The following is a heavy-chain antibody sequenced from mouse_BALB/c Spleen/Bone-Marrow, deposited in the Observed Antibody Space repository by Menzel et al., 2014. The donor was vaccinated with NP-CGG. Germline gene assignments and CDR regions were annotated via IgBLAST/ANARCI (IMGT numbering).Heavy chain of an antibody. D-gene: IGHD2-13*01. CDR2: INPYNGGT. CDR3: TRGLEYVVDY. Sequence: DVKLQESGPELVKPGASMKISCKASGYSFTGYTMNWVKQSHGKNLEWIGLINPYNGGTSYNQKFEDKATLTVDKSSSTAYMELLSLTSEDSAVYYCTRGLEYVVDYWGQGTSVTVSS. V-gene: IGHV1-18*01. J-gene: IGHJ4*01. CDR1: GYSFTGYT.